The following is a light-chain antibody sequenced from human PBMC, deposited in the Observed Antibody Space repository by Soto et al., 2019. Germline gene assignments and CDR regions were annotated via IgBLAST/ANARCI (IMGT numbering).Light chain of an antibody. Sequence: EIVMTQSPATLSVSPGERATLSCRASQSISSDVAWYQQKPGQAPRLLIYGGSTTATGIPARFSGSGSGTEFTLTISSLQSEDFTVYYCQQYDKWPQTFGQGTKVDIK. J-gene: IGKJ1*01. CDR1: QSISSD. CDR2: GGS. V-gene: IGKV3-15*01. CDR3: QQYDKWPQT.